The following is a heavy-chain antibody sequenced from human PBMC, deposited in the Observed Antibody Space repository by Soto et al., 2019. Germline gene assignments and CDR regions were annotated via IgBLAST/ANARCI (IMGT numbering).Heavy chain of an antibody. CDR3: ARDDRPVALRFLEWLPSPDGAMDV. CDR2: ISFDGTKRYYVGSNK. Sequence: GGSLRLSCAASGFTFSNYGMHWVRQAPGKGLEWVATISFDGTKRYYVGSNKFYADSVKGRFTISRDNSKNTLYLQMNSLRAEDTAVYYCARDDRPVALRFLEWLPSPDGAMDVWGQGTTVTVSS. V-gene: IGHV3-30*03. J-gene: IGHJ6*02. CDR1: GFTFSNYG. D-gene: IGHD3-3*01.